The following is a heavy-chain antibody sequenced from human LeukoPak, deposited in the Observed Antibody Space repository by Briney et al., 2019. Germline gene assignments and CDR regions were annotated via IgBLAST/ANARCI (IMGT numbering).Heavy chain of an antibody. V-gene: IGHV3-21*04. CDR1: GFSFSTYN. CDR3: ARDYGWGYFDY. Sequence: GGSLRLSCAASGFSFSTYNMNWVRQAPGKGLEWVSSMISISNSIYYADSVRGRFTISRDNAKNSLYLQMNSLRAEDTAVYYCARDYGWGYFDYWGQGTLVTVSS. CDR2: MISISNSI. J-gene: IGHJ4*02. D-gene: IGHD2-2*03.